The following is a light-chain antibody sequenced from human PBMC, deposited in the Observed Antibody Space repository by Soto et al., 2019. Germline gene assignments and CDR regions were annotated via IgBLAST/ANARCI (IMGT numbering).Light chain of an antibody. CDR1: QSVSSSY. J-gene: IGKJ1*01. CDR2: GAS. V-gene: IGKV3-20*01. CDR3: QQYGSSRT. Sequence: EIVLTQSPGTLSLSPGERATLSCRASQSVSSSYLAWYQQKPVQAPRLLIYGASSWATGIPDRFSGSRSGTDVTLTISRLEPGDFAVYSCQQYGSSRTFGQGTKVEIK.